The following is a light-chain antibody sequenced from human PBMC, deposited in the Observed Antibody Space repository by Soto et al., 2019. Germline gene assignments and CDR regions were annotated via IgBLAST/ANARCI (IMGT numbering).Light chain of an antibody. CDR1: QGLVYSDGNTF. J-gene: IGKJ1*01. CDR3: VQGTHWPWT. V-gene: IGKV2-30*01. CDR2: QVS. Sequence: DVVMTQAPLSLSDTLGQPASISCRSSQGLVYSDGNTFLNWFHQRPGQSPRRLIYQVSNRNSGVPDRFSGSGSGTDYTLTISRVEAEYVGIYYCVQGTHWPWTFGQGTKVEIK.